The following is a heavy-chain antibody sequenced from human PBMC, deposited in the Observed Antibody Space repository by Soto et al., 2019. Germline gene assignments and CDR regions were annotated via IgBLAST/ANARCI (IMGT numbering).Heavy chain of an antibody. D-gene: IGHD3-10*01. J-gene: IGHJ4*02. Sequence: GGSLRLSCAASGFTFSSYGMHWVRQAPGKGLEWVAVISYDGSNKYYADSVKGRFTISRDNSKNTLYLQMNSLRAEDTAVYYCAKDGVGFSGRFDYWGQGTLVTVSS. CDR3: AKDGVGFSGRFDY. CDR1: GFTFSSYG. CDR2: ISYDGSNK. V-gene: IGHV3-30*18.